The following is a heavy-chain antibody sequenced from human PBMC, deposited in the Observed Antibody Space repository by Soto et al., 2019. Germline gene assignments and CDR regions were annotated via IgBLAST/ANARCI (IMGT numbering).Heavy chain of an antibody. D-gene: IGHD2-8*02. V-gene: IGHV4-34*12. J-gene: IGHJ4*02. CDR2: IIHTGST. CDR3: ARDKITGLFDY. CDR1: GGSCSGYY. Sequence: SETLSLTCAVYGGSCSGYYWNWIRQPPGKGLEWIGEIIHTGSTNYNPSLKSRVTISVDTSKNQFSLKLTSVTAADTAVYYCARDKITGLFDYWGQGTLVTVSS.